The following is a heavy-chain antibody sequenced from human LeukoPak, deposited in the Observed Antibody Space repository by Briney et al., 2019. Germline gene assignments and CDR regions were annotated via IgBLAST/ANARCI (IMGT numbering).Heavy chain of an antibody. CDR1: GFTFSSHT. V-gene: IGHV3-21*03. Sequence: GGSLRLSCAAFGFTFSSHTMNWVRQAPGKGLEWVSSISSSGNYIYYADSVKGRFTISRDNAKNSLYLQMNSLRAEDTAIYYCARGGAMVRGVSPLDYWGQGTLVTVSS. CDR3: ARGGAMVRGVSPLDY. J-gene: IGHJ4*02. D-gene: IGHD3-10*01. CDR2: ISSSGNYI.